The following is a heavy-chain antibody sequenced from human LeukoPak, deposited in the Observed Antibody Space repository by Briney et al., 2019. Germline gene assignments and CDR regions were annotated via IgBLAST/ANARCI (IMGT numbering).Heavy chain of an antibody. Sequence: ASVKVSCKDSRYTFTSYGISWVQQAPGQGLEWMGWICAYNGNTNYAQKLQGRVTMTTDTSTSTAYMELRSLRSDDTAVYYCARDRLSRRQQLVRGYYFDYWGQGTLVTVSS. CDR2: ICAYNGNT. D-gene: IGHD6-13*01. V-gene: IGHV1-18*01. CDR3: ARDRLSRRQQLVRGYYFDY. J-gene: IGHJ4*02. CDR1: RYTFTSYG.